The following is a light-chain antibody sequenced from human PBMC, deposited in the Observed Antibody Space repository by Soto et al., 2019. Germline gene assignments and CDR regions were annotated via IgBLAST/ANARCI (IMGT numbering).Light chain of an antibody. V-gene: IGKV1-13*02. Sequence: AIQLTQSPSSLSASVGDRVIITCRASEGIRSALVWYQQKPGKAPKLLFYDASNLDTGVPSRFSGSGSGTEFTLTISSLQPEDYASYYCQQFISFPQTIGQGTKVDIK. CDR2: DAS. J-gene: IGKJ1*01. CDR1: EGIRSA. CDR3: QQFISFPQT.